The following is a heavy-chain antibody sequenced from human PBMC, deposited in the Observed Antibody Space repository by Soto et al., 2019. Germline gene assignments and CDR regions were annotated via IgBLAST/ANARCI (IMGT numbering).Heavy chain of an antibody. CDR2: TYYRSRWYH. CDR1: GDSISSNSAA. D-gene: IGHD4-4*01. V-gene: IGHV6-1*01. CDR3: ASYRYDY. J-gene: IGHJ4*02. Sequence: SQTLSLTCAISGDSISSNSAAWNWIRQSPSRGFEWLGRTYYRSRWYHDYPVSVKSRIIINPDTSKNQVSLQLNSVTPDDTAVYYCASYRYDYWGQGTVVTVSS.